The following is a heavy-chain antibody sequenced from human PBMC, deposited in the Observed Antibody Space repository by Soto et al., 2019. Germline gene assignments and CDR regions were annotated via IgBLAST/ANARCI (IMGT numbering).Heavy chain of an antibody. CDR3: ARAPGVVDYMDV. V-gene: IGHV3-48*01. Sequence: EVQLVESGGGLVQPGGSLRLSCAASGFTFSRYSMNWVRQAPGKGLEWVSYLSSSSSIIYYSDSVKGRFTISRDNAKNSLYLQMNSLRAEDTAVYYCARAPGVVDYMDVWGKGTTVTVSS. J-gene: IGHJ6*03. D-gene: IGHD3-10*01. CDR1: GFTFSRYS. CDR2: LSSSSSII.